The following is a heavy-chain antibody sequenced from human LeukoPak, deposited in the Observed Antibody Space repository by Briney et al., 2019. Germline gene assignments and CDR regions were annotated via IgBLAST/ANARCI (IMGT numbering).Heavy chain of an antibody. V-gene: IGHV3-7*04. D-gene: IGHD2-2*01. Sequence: GGSLRLSCAVSGFTFSRHWMSWVRQAPGKGLEWVGNIKGDGSEKYYGDSVKGRFTISRDNAKNSLHLQMNSLRAEDTAVYYCATERGGIVVVPAATHYFDYWGQGTLVTVSS. J-gene: IGHJ4*02. CDR2: IKGDGSEK. CDR1: GFTFSRHW. CDR3: ATERGGIVVVPAATHYFDY.